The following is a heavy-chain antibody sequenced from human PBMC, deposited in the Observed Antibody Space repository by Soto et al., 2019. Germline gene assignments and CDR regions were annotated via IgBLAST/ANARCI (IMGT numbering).Heavy chain of an antibody. CDR1: GGYISSGDCY. CDR3: ARLQYYFDY. J-gene: IGHJ4*02. CDR2: IYYSGST. V-gene: IGHV4-30-4*01. Sequence: SETLSLTCTVSGGYISSGDCYWSWIRQPPGKGLEWIGYIYYSGSTYYNPSLKSRVTISVDTSKNQFSLKLRSVTAADKAVYYRARLQYYFDYWGQGTLVTVSS.